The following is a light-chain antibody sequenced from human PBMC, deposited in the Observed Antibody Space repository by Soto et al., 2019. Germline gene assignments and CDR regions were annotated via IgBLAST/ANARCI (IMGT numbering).Light chain of an antibody. CDR1: QSIGSF. Sequence: DIQMTQSPSSLSASVGDRVTITCRASQSIGSFLNWYQHKPGKAPKLLIYAASSLHSGVPSRFSGSGSGTDFALTISSLQPEDFAAYYCQQSYTTPWTFGQGTKVDTK. CDR3: QQSYTTPWT. V-gene: IGKV1-39*01. CDR2: AAS. J-gene: IGKJ1*01.